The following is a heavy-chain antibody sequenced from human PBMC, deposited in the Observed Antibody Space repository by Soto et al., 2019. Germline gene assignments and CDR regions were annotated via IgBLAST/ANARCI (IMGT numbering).Heavy chain of an antibody. V-gene: IGHV3-23*01. CDR2: IGGSGRTT. CDR3: AKDKPGTTAFDI. D-gene: IGHD1-1*01. J-gene: IGHJ3*02. CDR1: AFTFNNYA. Sequence: GGSLRLSCAASAFTFNNYAMSWVRQAPGKGLEWVSGIGGSGRTTYYADSVKGRFTISRDNSNNTLFLQMNSLRAEDTAAYYCAKDKPGTTAFDIWGRGTLVTVSS.